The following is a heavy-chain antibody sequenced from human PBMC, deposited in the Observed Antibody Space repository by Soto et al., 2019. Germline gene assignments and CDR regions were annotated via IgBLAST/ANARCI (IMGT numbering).Heavy chain of an antibody. CDR2: ISASGAST. V-gene: IGHV3-23*01. CDR1: GLTFSSSA. CDR3: AKVFQYYYYGMDV. Sequence: PGGSLRLSCAASGLTFSSSAMSWVRQAPGKGLEWVSAISASGASTYYADSVKGRFTISRDNSKNTLYLQMNTLRAEDTALYYCAKVFQYYYYGMDVWGQGTTVTVSS. J-gene: IGHJ6*02.